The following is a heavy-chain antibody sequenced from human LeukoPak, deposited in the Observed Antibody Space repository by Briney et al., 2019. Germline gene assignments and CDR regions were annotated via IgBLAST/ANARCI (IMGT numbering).Heavy chain of an antibody. Sequence: ASVTVSFKASGYTFTSYGISWVRQAPGQGLEWMGLISAYNGNTNYAQKLQGRVTMTTDTSTSTAYMELRSLRSDDTAVYYCARDTLLSVVVVPAANVYFDYWGQGTLVTVSS. CDR3: ARDTLLSVVVVPAANVYFDY. D-gene: IGHD2-2*01. V-gene: IGHV1-18*04. CDR2: ISAYNGNT. CDR1: GYTFTSYG. J-gene: IGHJ4*02.